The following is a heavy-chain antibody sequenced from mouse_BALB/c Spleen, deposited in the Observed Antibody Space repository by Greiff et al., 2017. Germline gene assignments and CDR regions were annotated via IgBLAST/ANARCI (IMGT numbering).Heavy chain of an antibody. J-gene: IGHJ3*01. V-gene: IGHV14-3*02. CDR2: IDPANGNT. D-gene: IGHD6-1*01. CDR1: GFNIKDTY. CDR3: ASGLLFAY. Sequence: EVHLVESGAELVKPGASVKLSCTASGFNIKDTYMHWVKQRPEQGLEWIGRIDPANGNTKYDPKFQGKATITADTSSNTAYLQLSSLTSEDTAVYYCASGLLFAYWGQGTLVTVSA.